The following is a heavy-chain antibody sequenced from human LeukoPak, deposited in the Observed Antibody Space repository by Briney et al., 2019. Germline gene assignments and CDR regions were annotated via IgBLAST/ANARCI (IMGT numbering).Heavy chain of an antibody. Sequence: SETLSLTCTVSGGSISSSSYYWGWIRQPPGKVLELIGSIYYSGSAYYKPSLKSRVTISVDTSKNQFSLKLSSVTAADTAVYYCARRIVVVVPAAMNGFDYWGQGTLVTVSS. CDR3: ARRIVVVVPAAMNGFDY. CDR2: IYYSGSA. CDR1: GGSISSSSYY. V-gene: IGHV4-39*01. D-gene: IGHD2-2*01. J-gene: IGHJ4*02.